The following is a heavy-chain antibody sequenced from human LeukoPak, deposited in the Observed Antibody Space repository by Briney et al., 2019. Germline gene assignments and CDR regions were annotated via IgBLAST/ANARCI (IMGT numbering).Heavy chain of an antibody. CDR1: LNSTTSNF. J-gene: IGHJ4*02. V-gene: IGHV4-4*02. D-gene: IGHD1-14*01. CDR3: AREILGGFNPGAY. CDR2: IHRSGSP. Sequence: PSETLSLTCTVSLNSTTSNFWSWVRQSPGKGLEWIGEIHRSGSPNYNPSLQSRVTVSIDRSRNQIALELSSVTAADTAVYYCAREILGGFNPGAYWGQGTLVTVSS.